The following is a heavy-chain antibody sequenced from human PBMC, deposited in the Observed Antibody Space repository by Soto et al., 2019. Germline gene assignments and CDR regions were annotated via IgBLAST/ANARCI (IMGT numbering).Heavy chain of an antibody. CDR1: GYSFTSYG. J-gene: IGHJ6*02. V-gene: IGHV1-18*01. Sequence: SVKVSCKASGYSFTSYGISWVRRAPGQGLEWMGWISPYNGHTQFVERFQGRVTMTTDTSTKTAYMELRNLRSDDTAHYYCARDLTIVPATHPRLENYGMDVWGQGTTVTVSS. CDR3: ARDLTIVPATHPRLENYGMDV. CDR2: ISPYNGHT. D-gene: IGHD2-2*01.